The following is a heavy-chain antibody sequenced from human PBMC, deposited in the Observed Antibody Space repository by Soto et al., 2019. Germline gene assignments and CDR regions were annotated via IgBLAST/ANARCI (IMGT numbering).Heavy chain of an antibody. CDR2: IKQDGSEK. D-gene: IGHD6-19*01. V-gene: IGHV3-7*01. CDR1: GFTFSSSW. J-gene: IGHJ6*02. Sequence: PVGSLRLSCAASGFTFSSSWMSWVRQAPGKGLEWVANIKQDGSEKYYVDPVKGRFTISRDNAKNSLYLQMNSLRAEDTAVYYCARASTVAGTGMDVWGQGTTVTVSS. CDR3: ARASTVAGTGMDV.